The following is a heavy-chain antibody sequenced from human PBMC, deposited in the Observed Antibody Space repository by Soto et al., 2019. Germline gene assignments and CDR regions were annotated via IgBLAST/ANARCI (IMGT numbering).Heavy chain of an antibody. V-gene: IGHV4-59*01. CDR1: GCSISSYY. CDR3: ASNSPSGELFLDP. CDR2: IYYSGST. D-gene: IGHD3-10*01. Sequence: SETLSLTCTVSGCSISSYYWSWIRQPPGKGLEWIGYIYYSGSTNYNPSLKSRVTISVDTSKNQFSLKLSSVTAADTAVYYCASNSPSGELFLDPWGQGTSVTVSS. J-gene: IGHJ5*02.